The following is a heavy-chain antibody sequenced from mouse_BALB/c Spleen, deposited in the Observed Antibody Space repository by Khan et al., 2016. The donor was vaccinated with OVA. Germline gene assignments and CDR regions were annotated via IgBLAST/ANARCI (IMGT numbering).Heavy chain of an antibody. CDR2: VSTGGSYT. D-gene: IGHD1-1*01. CDR1: GFSFSTYG. CDR3: TRLGYYYDTGGFAY. J-gene: IGHJ3*01. Sequence: EVELVESGGDLVKPGGSLTLSCAASGFSFSTYGMSWVRQTPDKRLVWVATVSTGGSYTYYPDSVKGRFTISSDNAKHPLFLQLSGLKSEDTALFYCTRLGYYYDTGGFAYWGQGTLVTVSA. V-gene: IGHV5-6*01.